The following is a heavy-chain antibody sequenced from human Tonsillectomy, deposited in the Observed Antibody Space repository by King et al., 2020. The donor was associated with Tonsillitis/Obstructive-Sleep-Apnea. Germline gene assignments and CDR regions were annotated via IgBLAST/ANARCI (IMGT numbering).Heavy chain of an antibody. CDR3: ARDDRMIVVVNSGGYFDY. J-gene: IGHJ4*02. CDR1: GFTFSSYA. Sequence: VQLVESGGGVVQPGRSLRLSCAASGFTFSSYAMHWVRQAPGKGLEWVAVISYDGSNKYYADSVKGRFTISRDNSKNTLYLQMNSLRAEDTAVYYCARDDRMIVVVNSGGYFDYWGQGTLVTVSS. V-gene: IGHV3-30*04. D-gene: IGHD3-22*01. CDR2: ISYDGSNK.